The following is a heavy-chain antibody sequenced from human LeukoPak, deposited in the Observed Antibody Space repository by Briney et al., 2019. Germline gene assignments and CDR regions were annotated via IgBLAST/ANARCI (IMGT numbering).Heavy chain of an antibody. CDR2: ITPIFGTA. Sequence: ASVKVSCKASGGTFSSYAISWVRQAPGQGLEWMGGITPIFGTAKYAQKVQGRVTMSTDESTSTAYMELSSLRSEDTAVYYRAREGGITVFGVAQPGGAFDIWGQGTMVTVSS. CDR3: AREGGITVFGVAQPGGAFDI. V-gene: IGHV1-69*05. D-gene: IGHD3-3*01. CDR1: GGTFSSYA. J-gene: IGHJ3*02.